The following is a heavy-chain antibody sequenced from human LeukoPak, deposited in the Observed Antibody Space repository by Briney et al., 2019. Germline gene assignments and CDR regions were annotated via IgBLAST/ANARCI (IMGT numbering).Heavy chain of an antibody. CDR3: ARDRQYCNSPTCYQGFDY. J-gene: IGHJ4*02. CDR2: IIPILGVT. V-gene: IGHV1-69*04. CDR1: GDTFSNHA. D-gene: IGHD2-2*01. Sequence: GASLKVSCKASGDTFSNHAINWVRQAPGQGLEWMGRIIPILGVTNYAQKFQGRVTITADISTTTAYMELTSLTSEDTAVYYCARDRQYCNSPTCYQGFDYWSEGTLVTVSS.